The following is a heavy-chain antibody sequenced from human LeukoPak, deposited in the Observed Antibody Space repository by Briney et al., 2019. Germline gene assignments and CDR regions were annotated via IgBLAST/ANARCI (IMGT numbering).Heavy chain of an antibody. CDR3: AKDNSNFYFDY. J-gene: IGHJ4*02. Sequence: GGSLRLSCAASGFTFSSYAMSWVRQAPGKGLEWVSAFSGSGGSTYYADSVKGRFTVSRDNSKNTLYLQMNSLRVEDTAVYCAKDNSNFYFDYWGQGTLVTVSS. V-gene: IGHV3-23*01. D-gene: IGHD4-11*01. CDR1: GFTFSSYA. CDR2: FSGSGGST.